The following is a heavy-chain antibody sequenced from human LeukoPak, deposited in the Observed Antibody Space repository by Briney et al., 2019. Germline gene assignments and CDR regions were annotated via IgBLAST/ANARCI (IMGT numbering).Heavy chain of an antibody. D-gene: IGHD3-22*01. Sequence: GGSLRLSCAASGFTFSGYWMHWVRQAPGKGLVWVSRTNRDDSDTSYADSVKGRFTISRDKAKSTLYLQMNSLRVEDTAVYYCARSANYSDTSGQDYWGQGTLVTVSS. CDR3: ARSANYSDTSGQDY. J-gene: IGHJ4*02. V-gene: IGHV3-74*01. CDR1: GFTFSGYW. CDR2: TNRDDSDT.